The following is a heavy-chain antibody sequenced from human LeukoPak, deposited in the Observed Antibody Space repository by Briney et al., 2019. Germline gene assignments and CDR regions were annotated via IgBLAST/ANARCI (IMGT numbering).Heavy chain of an antibody. CDR2: IRYDGSNK. V-gene: IGHV3-30*02. J-gene: IGHJ6*02. CDR3: AKDRLVGANPDEYGMDV. CDR1: GFTFSSYG. Sequence: PGGSLRLSCAASGFTFSSYGMHWVRQAPGKGLEWVAFIRYDGSNKYYADSVKGRFTISRDNSKNTLYLQMNSLRAEDTAVYYCAKDRLVGANPDEYGMDVWGQGTTVTVSS. D-gene: IGHD1-26*01.